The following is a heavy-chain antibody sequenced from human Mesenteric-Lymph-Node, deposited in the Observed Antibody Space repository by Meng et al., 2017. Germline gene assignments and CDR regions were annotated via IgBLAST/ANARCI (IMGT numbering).Heavy chain of an antibody. CDR2: ISSSSSYI. J-gene: IGHJ4*02. D-gene: IGHD2-2*01. Sequence: GESLKISCAASGFTFSSYSMNWVCQAPGKGLEWVSSISSSSSYIYYADSVKGRFTISRDNAKNSLYLQMNSLRAEDTAVYYCARDLGDSSTGFYYDLWGQGTLVTVSS. CDR3: ARDLGDSSTGFYYDL. CDR1: GFTFSSYS. V-gene: IGHV3-21*01.